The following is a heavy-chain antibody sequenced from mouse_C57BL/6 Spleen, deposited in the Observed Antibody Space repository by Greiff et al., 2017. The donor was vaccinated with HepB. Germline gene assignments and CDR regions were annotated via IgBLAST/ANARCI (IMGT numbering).Heavy chain of an antibody. CDR1: GYAFSSSW. V-gene: IGHV1-82*01. J-gene: IGHJ3*01. CDR2: IYPGDGDT. CDR3: ARWDYYGNSWFAY. D-gene: IGHD2-1*01. Sequence: QVQLKESGPELVKPGASVKISCKASGYAFSSSWMNWVKQRPGKGLEWIGRIYPGDGDTNYNGKFKGKATLTADKSSSTAYMQLSSLTSEDSAVYFCARWDYYGNSWFAYWGQGTLVTVSA.